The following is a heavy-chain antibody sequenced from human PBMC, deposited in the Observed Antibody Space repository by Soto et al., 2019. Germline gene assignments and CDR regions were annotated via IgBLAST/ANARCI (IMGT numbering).Heavy chain of an antibody. Sequence: XGSRRLSCAAAGFSFSISPMHWVRQAPGKGPDWVALISYDGTNKFYADSVKGRFTISRDNSKSTLYLQVDSLRPEDAAVYYCARDPKTSGGQHWAFNYFDYWGQGTLVTVSS. D-gene: IGHD7-27*01. CDR2: ISYDGTNK. V-gene: IGHV3-30-3*01. CDR3: ARDPKTSGGQHWAFNYFDY. CDR1: GFSFSISP. J-gene: IGHJ4*02.